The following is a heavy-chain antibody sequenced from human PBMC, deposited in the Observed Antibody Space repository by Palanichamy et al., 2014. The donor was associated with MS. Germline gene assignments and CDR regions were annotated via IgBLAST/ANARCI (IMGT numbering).Heavy chain of an antibody. CDR2: INHGGNT. J-gene: IGHJ4*02. CDR3: AREVSQGVLTGYYKKPLSHFDS. Sequence: QVQLQEWGAGLLKPSETLSLTCAVYGGSFSGYYWSWIRQTPGKGLEWIGEINHGGNTNYNPSLKSRVTISVDTSKNQFSLRMSSVTAADTAVYYCAREVSQGVLTGYYKKPLSHFDSWGQGTLVTVSS. D-gene: IGHD3-9*01. CDR1: GGSFSGYY. V-gene: IGHV4-34*01.